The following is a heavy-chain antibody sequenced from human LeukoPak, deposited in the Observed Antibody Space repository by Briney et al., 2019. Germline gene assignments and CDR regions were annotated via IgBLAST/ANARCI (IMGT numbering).Heavy chain of an antibody. J-gene: IGHJ3*02. V-gene: IGHV3-23*01. D-gene: IGHD4-17*01. Sequence: GGSLRLSCAASGFTFSSYWMSWVRRAPGKGLEWVSSISGSGGSTQYADSVQGRFAISRDNSKNTLYLQMNSLSVEDTAVYFCARDPNGDYIGTFDMWGRGTMVSVSS. CDR1: GFTFSSYW. CDR3: ARDPNGDYIGTFDM. CDR2: ISGSGGST.